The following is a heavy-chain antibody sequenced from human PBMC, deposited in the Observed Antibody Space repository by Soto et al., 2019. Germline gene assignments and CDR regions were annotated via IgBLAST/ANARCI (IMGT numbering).Heavy chain of an antibody. J-gene: IGHJ4*02. CDR1: GGTFNTYA. CDR2: ISPMFGAA. Sequence: QVQLVQSGAEMKKPGSSVKVSCQSSGGTFNTYAMNWVRQAPGQGPEWMGDISPMFGAANSAPKFQGRVTITADESTGTSYMQWSSLTSEDTAPYFCAREVQVHTPAFVYWGQGTLVTVSS. CDR3: AREVQVHTPAFVY. V-gene: IGHV1-69*19. D-gene: IGHD3-10*01.